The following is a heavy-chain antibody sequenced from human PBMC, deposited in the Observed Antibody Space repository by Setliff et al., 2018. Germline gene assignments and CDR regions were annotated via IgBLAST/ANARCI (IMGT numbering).Heavy chain of an antibody. J-gene: IGHJ2*01. CDR2: INWNGGST. D-gene: IGHD2-8*01. CDR1: GFTFDDYG. Sequence: RPGGSLRLSCAASGFTFDDYGMSWVRQAPGKGLEWVSGINWNGGSTGYADSVKGRFTISRDNAKNSLYLQMNSLRAEDTALYYCAREYGASPHQTRRNWYFDLWGRGTLVTVS. CDR3: AREYGASPHQTRRNWYFDL. V-gene: IGHV3-20*04.